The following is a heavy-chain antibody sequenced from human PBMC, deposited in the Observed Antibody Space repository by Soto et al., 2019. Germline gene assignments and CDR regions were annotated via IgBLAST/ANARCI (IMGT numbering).Heavy chain of an antibody. V-gene: IGHV2-5*02. D-gene: IGHD2-15*01. CDR2: ICWDDDK. CDR1: GFSLSTSAVG. CDR3: ADLVVAGLTYYFDY. J-gene: IGHJ4*02. Sequence: QITLKESGPTLVKPTQTLTLTCTFSGFSLSTSAVGVGWIRQPPGKALEWLAFICWDDDKRYSPSLKNSLTTTKDTSKNHVVLAMTNMDPVDTATYYCADLVVAGLTYYFDYWGQGTLVTVSS.